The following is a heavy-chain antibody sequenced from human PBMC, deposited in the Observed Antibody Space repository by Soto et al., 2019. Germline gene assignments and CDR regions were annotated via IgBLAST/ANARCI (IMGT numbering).Heavy chain of an antibody. CDR3: ARSEGRAGTDY. Sequence: EVQLVESGGGLVQPGDSLRLSCVASGFTFSTLWMSWVRQAPGKGLEWVAYINPDGSERNYVDSVKGLFTISRDNAKHSLFLQMNSLRVDDPAVYSCARSEGRAGTDYWGQGNLFTVSS. J-gene: IGHJ4*02. CDR2: INPDGSER. V-gene: IGHV3-7*01. D-gene: IGHD3-3*01. CDR1: GFTFSTLW.